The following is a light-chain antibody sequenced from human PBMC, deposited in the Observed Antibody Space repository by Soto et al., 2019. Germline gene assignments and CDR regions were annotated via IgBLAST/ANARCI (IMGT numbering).Light chain of an antibody. CDR2: AAS. V-gene: IGKV1-39*01. Sequence: IHMTQSPSSLSASVGDRVTITCRASQSISSYLNWYQQKPGKAPKLLIYAASSLQSGVPSRFSGSGSGTDFTLTISSLQPEDFATYYCQQSYSTLSTFGQGTRLEIK. CDR1: QSISSY. J-gene: IGKJ5*01. CDR3: QQSYSTLST.